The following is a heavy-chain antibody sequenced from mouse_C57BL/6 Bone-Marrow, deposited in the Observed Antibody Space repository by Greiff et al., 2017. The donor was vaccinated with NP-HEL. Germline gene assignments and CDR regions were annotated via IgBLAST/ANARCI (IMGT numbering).Heavy chain of an antibody. CDR3: ARSAPWGFAY. CDR1: GYAFTNYL. J-gene: IGHJ3*01. V-gene: IGHV1-54*01. Sequence: QVQLKQSGAELVRPGTSVKVSCKASGYAFTNYLIEWVKQRPGQGLEWIGVINPGSGGTNYNEKFKGKATLTADKSSSTAYMQLSSLTSEDSAVYFCARSAPWGFAYWGQGTLVTVSA. CDR2: INPGSGGT.